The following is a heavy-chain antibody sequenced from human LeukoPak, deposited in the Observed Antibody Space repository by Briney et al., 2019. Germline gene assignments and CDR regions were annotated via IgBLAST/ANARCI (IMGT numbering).Heavy chain of an antibody. V-gene: IGHV3-74*01. CDR3: LTSTRSHRFDY. J-gene: IGHJ4*02. D-gene: IGHD4/OR15-4a*01. CDR1: GLTFSSDY. CDR2: INSDGSST. Sequence: PGGSLRLSCAASGLTFSSDYMHWVRQAPGKGLVWVSRINSDGSSTNYADSVKGRFTISRDNAKNTLYLQMNSLRAEDTAVYYCLTSTRSHRFDYLGQGTLVTVSS.